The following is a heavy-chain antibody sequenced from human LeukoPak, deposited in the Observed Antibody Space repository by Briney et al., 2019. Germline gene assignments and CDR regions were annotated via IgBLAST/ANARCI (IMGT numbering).Heavy chain of an antibody. D-gene: IGHD2-2*01. CDR3: AKGLVVVVPAA. CDR1: GFTFSSYA. J-gene: IGHJ5*02. V-gene: IGHV3-23*01. Sequence: GGSLRLSCAASGFTFSSYAMSWVRQAPGKGLEWVSTISGSGGGTYYAESVKGRFTISRDNSKNMSYLQMNSLRAEDTAVYYCAKGLVVVVPAAWGQGTLVTVSS. CDR2: ISGSGGGT.